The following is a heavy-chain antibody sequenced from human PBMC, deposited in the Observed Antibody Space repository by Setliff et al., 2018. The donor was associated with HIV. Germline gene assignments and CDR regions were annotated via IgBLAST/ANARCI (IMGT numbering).Heavy chain of an antibody. CDR3: ARDTPVGAFDI. V-gene: IGHV1-3*01. J-gene: IGHJ3*02. CDR1: GYSFTTYA. Sequence: RASVKVSCKASGYSFTTYAMHWVRQAPGQGLEWMGWIIGDYGTTKYSQRFQGRVTITRDTSASTAYMELRSLRSDDTAVYYCARDTPVGAFDIWGQGTMVT. CDR2: IIGDYGTT.